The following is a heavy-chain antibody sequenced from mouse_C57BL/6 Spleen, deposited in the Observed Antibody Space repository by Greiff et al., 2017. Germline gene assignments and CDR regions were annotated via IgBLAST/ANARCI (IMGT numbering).Heavy chain of an antibody. J-gene: IGHJ4*01. V-gene: IGHV5-9-1*02. CDR1: GFTFSSYA. D-gene: IGHD1-1*01. Sequence: EVMLVESGEGLVKPGGSLKLSCAASGFTFSSYAMSWVRQTPEKRLEWVAYISSGGDYIYYADPVKGRFTISRDNARNTLYLQMSSLKSEDTAMYYCTRPRYYYGSSYARDYWGQGTSVTVSS. CDR3: TRPRYYYGSSYARDY. CDR2: ISSGGDYI.